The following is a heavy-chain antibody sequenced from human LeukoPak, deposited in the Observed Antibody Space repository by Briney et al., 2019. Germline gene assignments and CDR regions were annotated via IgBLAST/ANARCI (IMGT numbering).Heavy chain of an antibody. CDR3: ARYYCPNGVCSGFDH. CDR2: TYYRSKWYY. D-gene: IGHD2-8*01. J-gene: IGHJ4*02. V-gene: IGHV6-1*01. Sequence: SQTLSLTCAISGDSVSSNSAAWNWIRQSPSRGLEWLGRTYYRSKWYYDYAVAVKSRISINPDTSKNQFSLQLSSVTPEDTAVYFCARYYCPNGVCSGFDHWGQGTLVTVSS. CDR1: GDSVSSNSAA.